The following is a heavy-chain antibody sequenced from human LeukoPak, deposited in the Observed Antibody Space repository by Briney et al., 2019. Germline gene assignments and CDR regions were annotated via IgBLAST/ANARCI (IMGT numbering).Heavy chain of an antibody. V-gene: IGHV1-69*01. CDR2: IIPIFGTA. J-gene: IGHJ4*02. Sequence: GSSVKVSCKASGGTFSSYAISWVRQAPGQGLEWMGGIIPIFGTANYAQKFQGRVTITADESTSTAYMELSSLRSEDTAVYYCARDTEPIAVAGTRGYFDYWGQGTLVTVSS. CDR3: ARDTEPIAVAGTRGYFDY. CDR1: GGTFSSYA. D-gene: IGHD6-19*01.